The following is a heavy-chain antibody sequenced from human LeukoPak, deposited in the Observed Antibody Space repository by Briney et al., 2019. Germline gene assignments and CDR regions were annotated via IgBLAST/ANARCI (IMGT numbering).Heavy chain of an antibody. CDR3: ARAYGSRWGSYYYGMDV. Sequence: GGSLRLSCAASGFSFSDHEMNWVRQAPGKGLEWVAVIWHDGDYKYYADSVKGRFTISRDNSNNTLYMQMNSLTAEDTAVYYCARAYGSRWGSYYYGMDVWGQGTTVAVSS. D-gene: IGHD2-21*01. J-gene: IGHJ6*02. CDR2: IWHDGDYK. V-gene: IGHV3-33*08. CDR1: GFSFSDHE.